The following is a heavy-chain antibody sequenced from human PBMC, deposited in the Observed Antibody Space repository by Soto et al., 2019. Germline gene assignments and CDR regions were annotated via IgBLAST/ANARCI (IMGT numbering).Heavy chain of an antibody. CDR1: GGTFSSYA. D-gene: IGHD3-3*01. Sequence: GASVKVSCKASGGTFSSYAISWVRQAPGQGLEWMGGIIPIFGTANYAQKFQGRVTITADESTSTAYMELSSLRSEDTAVYYCASSYYDFWSGYPESYNWFDPWGQGTLVTVSS. CDR3: ASSYYDFWSGYPESYNWFDP. J-gene: IGHJ5*02. V-gene: IGHV1-69*13. CDR2: IIPIFGTA.